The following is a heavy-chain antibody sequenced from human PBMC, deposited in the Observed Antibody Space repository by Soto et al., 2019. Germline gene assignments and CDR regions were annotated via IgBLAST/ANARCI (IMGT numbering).Heavy chain of an antibody. Sequence: SETLSLTCTVSGGSISSSYWSWIRQPPGKGLEWIGYIYDSGSTNYNPSLKSRVTISVDTSKNQFSLKLSSVTAADTAVYYCARHSGVSGTLSYYFDHWGQGTLVTVSS. CDR2: IYDSGST. V-gene: IGHV4-59*08. CDR3: ARHSGVSGTLSYYFDH. D-gene: IGHD1-26*01. J-gene: IGHJ4*02. CDR1: GGSISSSY.